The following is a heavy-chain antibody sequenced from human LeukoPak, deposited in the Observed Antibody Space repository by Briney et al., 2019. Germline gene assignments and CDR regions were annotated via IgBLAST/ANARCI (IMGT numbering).Heavy chain of an antibody. D-gene: IGHD6-19*01. Sequence: SETLSLTCTVSGGSISSYYWSWIRQPPGKGLEWIGYIYDSGSTNYNPSLKSRVTISVDKSKNQFSLKLSSVTAADTAVYYCARGRGYSSGWYRTSFDYWGQGTLVTVSS. V-gene: IGHV4-59*12. CDR1: GGSISSYY. CDR3: ARGRGYSSGWYRTSFDY. J-gene: IGHJ4*02. CDR2: IYDSGST.